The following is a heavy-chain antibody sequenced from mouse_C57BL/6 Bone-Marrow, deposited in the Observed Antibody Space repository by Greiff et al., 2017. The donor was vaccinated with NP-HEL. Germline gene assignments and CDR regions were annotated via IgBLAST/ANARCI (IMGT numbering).Heavy chain of an antibody. J-gene: IGHJ3*01. Sequence: VQLQQSGAELVRPGASVKLSCTASGFNIKDYYMHWVKQRPEQGLEWIGRIDPEDGDTEYAPKFQGKATMTADTSSNTAYLQLSSLTSEDTAVYYCTTGDYGSSWFAYWGQETLVTVSA. V-gene: IGHV14-1*01. CDR1: GFNIKDYY. D-gene: IGHD1-1*01. CDR3: TTGDYGSSWFAY. CDR2: IDPEDGDT.